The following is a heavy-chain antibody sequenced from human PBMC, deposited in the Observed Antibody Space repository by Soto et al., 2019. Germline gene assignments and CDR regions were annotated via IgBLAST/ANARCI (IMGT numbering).Heavy chain of an antibody. J-gene: IGHJ6*02. D-gene: IGHD3-10*01. CDR2: IKRKTDGGTT. CDR3: GSDDAHKYYGMDV. CDR1: GFTFSSYG. V-gene: IGHV3-15*07. Sequence: GGSLRLSCAASGFTFSSYGMHWVRQAPGKGLEWVGRIKRKTDGGTTDYAAPVKGRFTISRDEAKNTLYLQMNSLKTEDTAVYYCGSDDAHKYYGMDVWGQGTTVTVSS.